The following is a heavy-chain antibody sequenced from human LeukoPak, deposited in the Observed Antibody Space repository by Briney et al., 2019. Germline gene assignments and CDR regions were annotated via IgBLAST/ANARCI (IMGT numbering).Heavy chain of an antibody. J-gene: IGHJ6*02. CDR2: TYYRSKWHY. CDR1: GDRVSSNSAA. CDR3: ARQSSTDYYYYGLDV. V-gene: IGHV6-1*01. Sequence: SQTLSLTCTISGDRVSSNSAAWNWIRQSPSRGLEWLGGTYYRSKWHYDYALSVKRRIVINPDTSKNYFSLQLNSVTPEDTAVYYCARQSSTDYYYYGLDVWGQGTTVAVSS.